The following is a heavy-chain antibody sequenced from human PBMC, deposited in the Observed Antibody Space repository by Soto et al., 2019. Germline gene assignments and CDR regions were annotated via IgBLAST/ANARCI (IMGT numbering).Heavy chain of an antibody. V-gene: IGHV3-74*01. CDR1: GFTFSSYW. CDR3: TRGRRYSGSEAFDI. J-gene: IGHJ3*02. CDR2: INGDGTVT. Sequence: EVQLVESGGALVQPGGSLRVSCEASGFTFSSYWMHWVRRAPGKGLVWVARINGDGTVTTGANSVKGRFTISRDNAKNPLYLQMDSLRAEDPALYYCTRGRRYSGSEAFDIWGQGTVVTVSS. D-gene: IGHD1-26*01.